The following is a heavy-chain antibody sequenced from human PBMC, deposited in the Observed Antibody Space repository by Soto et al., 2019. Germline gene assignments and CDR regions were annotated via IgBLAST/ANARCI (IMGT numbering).Heavy chain of an antibody. D-gene: IGHD1-26*01. J-gene: IGHJ4*02. V-gene: IGHV4-39*01. CDR3: VRGGSYPDFYFDF. Sequence: QVQLQESGPGLVKPSETLSLTCTVAGGSISSSGYYWGWIRQPPGQGLEWIGNIYYRGNTHYSPSLKSGVTISVDTSRNQFSLQLRSVTAAETAVYYCVRGGSYPDFYFDFWGQGTLVIVSS. CDR2: IYYRGNT. CDR1: GGSISSSGYY.